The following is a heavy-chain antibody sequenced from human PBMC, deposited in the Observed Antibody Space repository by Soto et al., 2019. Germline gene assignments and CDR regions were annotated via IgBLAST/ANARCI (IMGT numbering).Heavy chain of an antibody. D-gene: IGHD2-15*01. Sequence: ASVKVSCKASGYTFTSYYMHWVRQAPGQGLEWMGIINPSGGSTSYAQKFQGRVTMTRDTSTSTVYMELSSLRSEDTAVYYRARADKEDTVVTSNWGQGTLVTVSS. J-gene: IGHJ4*02. V-gene: IGHV1-46*01. CDR2: INPSGGST. CDR3: ARADKEDTVVTSN. CDR1: GYTFTSYY.